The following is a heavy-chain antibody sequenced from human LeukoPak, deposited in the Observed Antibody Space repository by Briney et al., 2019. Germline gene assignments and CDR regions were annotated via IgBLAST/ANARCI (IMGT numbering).Heavy chain of an antibody. CDR2: ISHSGST. CDR1: GGSFSGYY. Sequence: SETLSLTCAVYGGSFSGYYWSWIRQPPGKGLEWIGEISHSGSTNYNPSLKSRVTISVDTSKNQFSLKLSSVTAADTAVYYRGVSSSSSKGSFDYWGQGTLVTVSS. V-gene: IGHV4-34*01. D-gene: IGHD2-2*01. CDR3: GVSSSSSKGSFDY. J-gene: IGHJ4*02.